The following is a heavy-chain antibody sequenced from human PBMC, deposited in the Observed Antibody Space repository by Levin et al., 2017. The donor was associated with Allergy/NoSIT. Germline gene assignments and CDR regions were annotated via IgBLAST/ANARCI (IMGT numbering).Heavy chain of an antibody. J-gene: IGHJ4*02. D-gene: IGHD6-13*01. CDR1: GGRGRREE. CDR2: LPLPFLPL. Sequence: SLRLSCVEAGGRGRREERKGGGEETGKGLEWFSSLPLPFLPLSSSSSFKGRFTISRDNAKNSLYLQMNSLRAEDTAVYYCARLTSSWFDYWGQGTLVTVSS. CDR3: ARLTSSWFDY. V-gene: IGHV3-48*03.